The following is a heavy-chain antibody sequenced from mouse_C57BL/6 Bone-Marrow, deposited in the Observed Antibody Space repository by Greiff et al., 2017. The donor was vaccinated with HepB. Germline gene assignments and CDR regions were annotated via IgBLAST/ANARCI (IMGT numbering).Heavy chain of an antibody. CDR2: IDPSDSYT. D-gene: IGHD3-3*01. V-gene: IGHV1-69*01. J-gene: IGHJ4*01. CDR1: GYTFTSYW. CDR3: ARTDHSTREAMDY. Sequence: QVQLKQPGAELVMPGASVKLSCKASGYTFTSYWMHWVKQRPGQGLEWIGEIDPSDSYTNYNQKFKGKSTLTVDKSSSTAYMQLSSLTSEDSAVYYCARTDHSTREAMDYWGQGTSVTVSS.